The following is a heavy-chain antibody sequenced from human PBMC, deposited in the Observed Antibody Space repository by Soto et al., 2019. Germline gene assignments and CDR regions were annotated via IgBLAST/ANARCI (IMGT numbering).Heavy chain of an antibody. CDR3: ARGRGGLHRTAELHS. V-gene: IGHV4-34*01. CDR2: NSPGGST. D-gene: IGHD1-7*01. J-gene: IGHJ4*02. Sequence: QVQLQQWGAGLLKPSETLSLTCAVYGGSVSGHYCTWIRQTPGKGLEWIGENSPGGSTNYNPSLKSRDNVSVDTSKNQFSLRLTSVTAADTAVYFCARGRGGLHRTAELHSWGQGTLVTVSS. CDR1: GGSVSGHY.